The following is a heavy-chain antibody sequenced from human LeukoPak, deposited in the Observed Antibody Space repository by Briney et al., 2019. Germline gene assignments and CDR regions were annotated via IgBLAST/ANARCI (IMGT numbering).Heavy chain of an antibody. D-gene: IGHD6-6*01. CDR2: ISSSSSYI. J-gene: IGHJ3*02. V-gene: IGHV3-21*01. Sequence: GGSLRLSCAASGFTFSSYSMNWVRQAPGKGLEWVSSISSSSSYIYYADSVKGRFTISRDNAKNSLYLQMNSLRAEGTAVYYCARHRAYSSSGAFDIWGQGTMVTVSS. CDR3: ARHRAYSSSGAFDI. CDR1: GFTFSSYS.